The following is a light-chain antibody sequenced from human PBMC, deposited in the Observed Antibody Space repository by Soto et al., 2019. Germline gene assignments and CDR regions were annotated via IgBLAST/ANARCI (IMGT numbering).Light chain of an antibody. CDR3: QVYGSSSKT. Sequence: EIVLTQSPDTLSLSPGERATLSCRASQTVTSGYLAWYQQKPGQAPRLLIYGVSTGATGTPDRFSGSGSGTDFTLTISRLEPEDFAVYFCQVYGSSSKTFGQGTKVDI. J-gene: IGKJ1*01. CDR1: QTVTSGY. V-gene: IGKV3-20*01. CDR2: GVS.